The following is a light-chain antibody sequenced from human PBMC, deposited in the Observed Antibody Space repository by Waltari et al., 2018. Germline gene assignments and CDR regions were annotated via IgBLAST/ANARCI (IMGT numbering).Light chain of an antibody. V-gene: IGKV3-20*01. CDR2: ATS. Sequence: SCRASQAIGHYLAWYQQKPGQAPRLLIYATSTRAAGIPDRFSGSGSGADFSLTITRLEPEDFAVYYCQHHVRLPATFGQGTKV. CDR1: QAIGHY. J-gene: IGKJ1*01. CDR3: QHHVRLPAT.